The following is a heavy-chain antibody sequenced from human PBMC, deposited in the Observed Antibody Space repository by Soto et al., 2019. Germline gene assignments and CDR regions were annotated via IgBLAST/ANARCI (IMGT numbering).Heavy chain of an antibody. Sequence: QVQLQESGPGLVKPSQTLSLTCTVSGGSISSVDYYWSWIRQPPGQGLEWIGYIYYSESTYYNPSPKSPVTISVDTSQNQFSLKLCAVTAADTAVYYSARFKTSLAYYFDYWGQGTLVTVSS. CDR3: ARFKTSLAYYFDY. J-gene: IGHJ4*02. D-gene: IGHD2-2*01. V-gene: IGHV4-30-4*01. CDR1: GGSISSVDYY. CDR2: IYYSEST.